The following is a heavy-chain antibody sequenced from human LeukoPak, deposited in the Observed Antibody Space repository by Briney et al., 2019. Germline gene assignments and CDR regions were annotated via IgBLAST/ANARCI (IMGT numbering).Heavy chain of an antibody. J-gene: IGHJ4*02. CDR3: ARSPPGWYYDNSGQYYFDT. Sequence: SETLSLTCAVYGGSFSGYYWSWIRQPPGKGLEWIGEINHSGSTNYNPSLKSRVTISVDTSKTHFSLTLSSLTAADTAVYYCARSPPGWYYDNSGQYYFDTWGQGALVTVSS. V-gene: IGHV4-34*01. D-gene: IGHD3-22*01. CDR1: GGSFSGYY. CDR2: INHSGST.